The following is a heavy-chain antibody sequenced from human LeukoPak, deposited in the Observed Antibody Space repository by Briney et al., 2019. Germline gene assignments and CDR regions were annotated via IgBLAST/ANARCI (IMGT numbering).Heavy chain of an antibody. CDR3: ARRQGCSSTSCPPDS. Sequence: GESLKISFRGSGYSFTTYWIGWGRQMPGKGLEWMGIIYPGDSDTRYSPSFQGQVTMSADKSINTAYLQWSSLKASDTAMYYCARRQGCSSTSCPPDSWGQGTLVTVSS. CDR1: GYSFTTYW. D-gene: IGHD2-2*01. J-gene: IGHJ4*02. V-gene: IGHV5-51*01. CDR2: IYPGDSDT.